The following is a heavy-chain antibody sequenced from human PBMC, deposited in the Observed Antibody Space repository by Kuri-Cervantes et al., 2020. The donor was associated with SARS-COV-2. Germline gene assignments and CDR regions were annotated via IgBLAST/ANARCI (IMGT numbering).Heavy chain of an antibody. J-gene: IGHJ4*02. V-gene: IGHV3-53*01. CDR1: GFTVSSNY. Sequence: ETLSLTCAASGFTVSSNYMSWVRQAPGKGLEWVSVIYSGGSTYYADSVKGRFTISRDNSKNTLYLQMNSLRAEDTAVYYCRVWSSSLDYWGQGTLVTVSS. CDR2: IYSGGST. CDR3: RVWSSSLDY. D-gene: IGHD6-13*01.